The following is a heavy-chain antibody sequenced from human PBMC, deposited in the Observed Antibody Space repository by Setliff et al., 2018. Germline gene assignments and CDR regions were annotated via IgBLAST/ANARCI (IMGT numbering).Heavy chain of an antibody. D-gene: IGHD2-15*01. J-gene: IGHJ6*02. CDR3: ARGKDYGMDV. CDR1: GYSISSGYY. CDR2: MYHSGST. V-gene: IGHV4-38-2*02. Sequence: LSLTCTVSGYSISSGYYWGWIRQPPGKGLEWIGNMYHSGSTNYNPSLKSRVTISVDKSKNQFSLKLSSVTAADTAVYYCARGKDYGMDVWGQGTTVTVSS.